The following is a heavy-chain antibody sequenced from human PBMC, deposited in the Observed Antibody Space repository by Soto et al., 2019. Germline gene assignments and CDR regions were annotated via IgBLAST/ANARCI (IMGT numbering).Heavy chain of an antibody. CDR3: ATSYGSGYRAFDS. J-gene: IGHJ4*02. Sequence: QVQLVQSGAEVKKPGSSVKVSCKASGDTFSFYTINWVRQAPGLGLEWVGRINPILSMSNYAQKFQGRVTMTADKSTNTAYMELRSLRSEDTAMYFCATSYGSGYRAFDSWGQRALVTVSS. D-gene: IGHD3-10*01. CDR1: GDTFSFYT. CDR2: INPILSMS. V-gene: IGHV1-69*02.